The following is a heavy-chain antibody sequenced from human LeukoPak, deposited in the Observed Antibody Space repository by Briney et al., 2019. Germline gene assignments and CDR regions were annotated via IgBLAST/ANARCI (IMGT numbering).Heavy chain of an antibody. Sequence: GGSLRLSCAASGFTLSDHDIEWARQAPGKGLEWFGRIRNKANSYTTEYAASVKGRFTISTDDSKNSLYLQMNSLKTEDTAVYCRGRTQRVGRTVYGMDVWGQGTTVTVSS. V-gene: IGHV3-72*01. CDR3: GRTQRVGRTVYGMDV. D-gene: IGHD1-26*01. CDR2: IRNKANSYTT. J-gene: IGHJ6*02. CDR1: GFTLSDHD.